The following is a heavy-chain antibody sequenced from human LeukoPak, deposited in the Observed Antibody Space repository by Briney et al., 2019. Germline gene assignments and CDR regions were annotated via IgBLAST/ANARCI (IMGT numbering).Heavy chain of an antibody. V-gene: IGHV4-59*01. CDR2: IYYSGST. J-gene: IGHJ5*02. D-gene: IGHD6-6*01. CDR3: ARDREAARSWFDP. CDR1: GGSISSYY. Sequence: SETLSLTCTVSGGSISSYYWSWIRQPPGKGLDWIGYIYYSGSTNYNPSLKSRVTISVDTSKNQFSLKLSSVTAADTAVYYCARDREAARSWFDPWGQGTLVTVSS.